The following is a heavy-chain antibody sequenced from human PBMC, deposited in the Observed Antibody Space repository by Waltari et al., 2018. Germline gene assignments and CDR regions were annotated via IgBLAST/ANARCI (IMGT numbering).Heavy chain of an antibody. D-gene: IGHD1-26*01. J-gene: IGHJ4*02. V-gene: IGHV1-2*06. CDR3: ARATLGLVGARFFDY. Sequence: QVQLVQSGAEVKKPGASVKVSCKASGYTFTGYYMHWVRQAPGQGLEWMGRINPNSGGTNYAQKFQGRVTMTRDTSISTAYMELSRLRSDDTAVYYCARATLGLVGARFFDYWGQGTLVTVSS. CDR2: INPNSGGT. CDR1: GYTFTGYY.